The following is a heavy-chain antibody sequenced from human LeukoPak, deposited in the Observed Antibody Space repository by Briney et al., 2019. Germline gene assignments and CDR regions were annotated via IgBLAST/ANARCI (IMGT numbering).Heavy chain of an antibody. V-gene: IGHV1-8*01. CDR1: GYTFTSYD. J-gene: IGHJ4*02. Sequence: AASVKVSCKASGYTFTSYDINWVRQATGQGLEWMGWMNPNSGNTGYAQKFQGRVTMTRNTSISTAYMELRSLRSDDTAVYYCARDHDSSGYYYLAVYWGQGTLVTVSS. D-gene: IGHD3-22*01. CDR3: ARDHDSSGYYYLAVY. CDR2: MNPNSGNT.